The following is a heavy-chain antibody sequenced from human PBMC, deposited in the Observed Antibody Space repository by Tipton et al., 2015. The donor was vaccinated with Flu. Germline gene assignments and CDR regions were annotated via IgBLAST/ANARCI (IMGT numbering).Heavy chain of an antibody. CDR1: GGSISSYY. V-gene: IGHV4-59*08. D-gene: IGHD2-2*01. J-gene: IGHJ2*01. CDR2: IYYSGST. CDR3: ARLGYCSSPSCYGRSWYFDL. Sequence: TLSLTCTVSGGSISSYYWSWIRQPPGKGLEWIGYIYYSGSTNYNPSLKSRVTISVDTSKNQFSLKLSSVTAADTAVYYCARLGYCSSPSCYGRSWYFDLWGRGTLVTVSS.